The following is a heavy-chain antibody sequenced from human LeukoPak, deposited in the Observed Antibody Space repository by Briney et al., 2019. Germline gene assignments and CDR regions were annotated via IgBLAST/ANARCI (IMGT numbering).Heavy chain of an antibody. CDR1: GFTFSSYA. CDR2: ISGSGGST. CDR3: AKDSSYGSGSFHCDY. D-gene: IGHD3-10*01. Sequence: GASLRLSCAASGFTFSSYAMSWVRQAPGKGLEWVSAISGSGGSTYYADSVKGRFTISRDNSKNTLYLQMNSLRAEDTAVYYCAKDSSYGSGSFHCDYWGQGTLVTVSS. V-gene: IGHV3-23*01. J-gene: IGHJ4*02.